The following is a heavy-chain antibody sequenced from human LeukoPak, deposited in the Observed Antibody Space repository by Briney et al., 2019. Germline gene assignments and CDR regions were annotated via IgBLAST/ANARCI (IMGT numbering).Heavy chain of an antibody. CDR3: ARDGKRVTTQFYYYGIDL. CDR2: ISSRSSYI. J-gene: IGHJ6*02. V-gene: IGHV3-21*01. CDR1: GFTFGSYR. Sequence: GGSLRLSCAASGFTFGSYRMNWVRQAPGKGLEWVSSISSRSSYIYYADSVKGRFTISRDNAQNSLYLQMNGLRAEDTAVYYCARDGKRVTTQFYYYGIDLWGQGTTVTVSS. D-gene: IGHD3-3*01.